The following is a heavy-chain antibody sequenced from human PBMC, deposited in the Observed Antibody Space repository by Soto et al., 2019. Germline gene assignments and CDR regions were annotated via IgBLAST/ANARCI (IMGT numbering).Heavy chain of an antibody. CDR2: IWYDGSNK. V-gene: IGHV3-33*01. Sequence: QVQLVESGGGVVQPGRSLRLSCAASGFTFSSYGMHWVRQAPGKGLEWVAVIWYDGSNKYYADSVKGRFTISRDNSKNTLYLQMNSLRAEDTAVYYCARVPGSGYLTHFDYWGQGTLVTVSS. CDR3: ARVPGSGYLTHFDY. J-gene: IGHJ4*02. D-gene: IGHD3-22*01. CDR1: GFTFSSYG.